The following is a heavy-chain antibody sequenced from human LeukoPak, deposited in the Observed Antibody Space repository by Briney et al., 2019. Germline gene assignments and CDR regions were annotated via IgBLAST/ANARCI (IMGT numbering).Heavy chain of an antibody. CDR1: GFTVSSND. CDR3: ARASHYGDYGY. V-gene: IGHV3-53*01. CDR2: IYSGGST. Sequence: GGSLRLSCAASGFTVSSNDMSWVRQAPGKGLEWVSVIYSGGSTYYADSVKGRFTISRDNSKNTLYLQMNSLRAEDTAVYYCARASHYGDYGYWGQGTLVTVSS. D-gene: IGHD4-17*01. J-gene: IGHJ4*02.